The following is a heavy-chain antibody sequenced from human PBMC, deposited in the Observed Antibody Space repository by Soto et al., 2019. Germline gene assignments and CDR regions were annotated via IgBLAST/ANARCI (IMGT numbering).Heavy chain of an antibody. Sequence: QVKLVQSGAEVKKPGASVKVSCKASGYTFTNFRISWVRHAPGQGLEWMSWISAYNGNTKYAQKLQGRVTMTTDTSTSTAYKELRSLRSDDTAVYYCARGVGSGSYYNQYNWFDPWGQGTLVTVSS. CDR2: ISAYNGNT. D-gene: IGHD3-10*01. CDR1: GYTFTNFR. J-gene: IGHJ5*02. V-gene: IGHV1-18*01. CDR3: ARGVGSGSYYNQYNWFDP.